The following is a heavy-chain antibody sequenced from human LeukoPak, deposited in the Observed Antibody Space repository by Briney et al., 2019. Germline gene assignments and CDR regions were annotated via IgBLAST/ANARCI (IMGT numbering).Heavy chain of an antibody. V-gene: IGHV1-46*01. CDR3: ARGPRSGDSRGYNDY. CDR2: INPSGGST. Sequence: ASVKVSCKASGYTFTSYYMHWVRQAPGQGLEWMGIINPSGGSTSYAQKFQGRVTMTRDTSTSTVYMELSSLRSEDTAVYYCARGPRSGDSRGYNDYWGEGTLVTVSS. D-gene: IGHD3-22*01. CDR1: GYTFTSYY. J-gene: IGHJ4*02.